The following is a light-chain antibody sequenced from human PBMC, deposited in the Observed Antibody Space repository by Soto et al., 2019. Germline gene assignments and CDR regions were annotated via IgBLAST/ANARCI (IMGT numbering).Light chain of an antibody. CDR2: EVT. Sequence: QSVLTQPASVSGSPGQSIAISCTGTSSDVGGYNFVSWYQQHPGEAPKLIIHEVTNRPSGVSDRFSGSKSGNTASLTISGLQPDDEADYYCRSHTAYNTRVFGSGTKVTVL. J-gene: IGLJ1*01. V-gene: IGLV2-14*01. CDR1: SSDVGGYNF. CDR3: RSHTAYNTRV.